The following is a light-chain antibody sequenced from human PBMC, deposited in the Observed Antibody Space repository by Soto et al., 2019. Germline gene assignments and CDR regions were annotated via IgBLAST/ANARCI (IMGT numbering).Light chain of an antibody. CDR3: QQRSNWPPIT. V-gene: IGKV3-11*01. Sequence: EIVLTQSPATLSLSPGERATLSCRASQSVRSYLAWYQQKPGQAPRLLIYDASNRATGIPARFSGSGSGTDLTLTISSLEPEDFAVYYCQQRSNWPPITFGQGTRLEMK. CDR2: DAS. J-gene: IGKJ5*01. CDR1: QSVRSY.